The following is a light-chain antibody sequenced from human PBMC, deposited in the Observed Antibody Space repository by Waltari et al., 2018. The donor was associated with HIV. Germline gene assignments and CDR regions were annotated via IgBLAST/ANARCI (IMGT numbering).Light chain of an antibody. V-gene: IGLV2-14*01. CDR2: EVS. CDR3: SSYTSSSTLRV. Sequence: QSALTQPASVSGSPGQSITISCTGTSSDVGGYNFVSWYQQHPGKAPKLMIYEVSKRPAGVANRFSGSKSGNTASLTISGLQAEDEADYYCSSYTSSSTLRVFGGGTKLTVL. CDR1: SSDVGGYNF. J-gene: IGLJ3*02.